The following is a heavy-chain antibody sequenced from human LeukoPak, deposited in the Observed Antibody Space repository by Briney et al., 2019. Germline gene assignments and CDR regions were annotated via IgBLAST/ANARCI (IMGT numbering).Heavy chain of an antibody. CDR3: ARGHSTYYDSSGYYWGDY. D-gene: IGHD3-22*01. Sequence: SETLSLTCTVSGGSISSSSYYWGWIRQPPGKGLEWIGSIYYSGSTYYNPSLKSRVIISVDTSKNQFSLKLSSVTAADTAVYYCARGHSTYYDSSGYYWGDYWGQGTLVTVSS. CDR1: GGSISSSSYY. CDR2: IYYSGST. J-gene: IGHJ4*02. V-gene: IGHV4-39*07.